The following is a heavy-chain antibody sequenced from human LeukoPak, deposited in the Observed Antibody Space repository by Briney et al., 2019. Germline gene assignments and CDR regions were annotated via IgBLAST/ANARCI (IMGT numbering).Heavy chain of an antibody. Sequence: GGSLRLSCAASGFTFSSYAMSWVRQAPGKGLEWVSYISSSSSTIYYADSVKGRFTISRDNAKNSLYLQMNSLRAEDTAVYYCAKGYGSGSYYNSWGQGTLVTVSS. J-gene: IGHJ4*02. CDR2: ISSSSSTI. V-gene: IGHV3-48*01. CDR1: GFTFSSYA. CDR3: AKGYGSGSYYNS. D-gene: IGHD3-10*01.